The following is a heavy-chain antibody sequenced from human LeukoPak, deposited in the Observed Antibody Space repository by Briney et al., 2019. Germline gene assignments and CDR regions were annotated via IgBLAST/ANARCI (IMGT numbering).Heavy chain of an antibody. J-gene: IGHJ4*02. CDR1: GGSISSSSYY. D-gene: IGHD6-19*01. CDR2: IYYSGST. V-gene: IGHV4-39*07. Sequence: SETLSLTCTVSGGSISSSSYYWGWIRQPPGKGLEWIGSIYYSGSTYYNPSLKSRVTISVDTSKNQFSLKLSSVTAADMAVYYCARVIAVAGNYYFDYWGQGTLVTVSS. CDR3: ARVIAVAGNYYFDY.